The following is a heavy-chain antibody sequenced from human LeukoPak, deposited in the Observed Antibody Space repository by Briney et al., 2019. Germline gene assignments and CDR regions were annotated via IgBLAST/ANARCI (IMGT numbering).Heavy chain of an antibody. J-gene: IGHJ4*02. V-gene: IGHV3-48*01. D-gene: IGHD6-19*01. CDR2: ISGSSSTI. Sequence: GGSLRLSCAASGFTFSSYEMNWVRQAPGKGLEWISYISGSSSTIYYADSVKGRFTISRDNAKNSLYLQMNSLRAEDTAVYYCAKQGAGIRDWGQGTLVTVSS. CDR1: GFTFSSYE. CDR3: AKQGAGIRD.